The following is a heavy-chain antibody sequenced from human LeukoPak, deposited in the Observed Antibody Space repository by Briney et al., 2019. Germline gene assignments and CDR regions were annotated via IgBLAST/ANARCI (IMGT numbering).Heavy chain of an antibody. D-gene: IGHD5-18*01. CDR1: GGSISSSSYY. CDR3: ARLDRGYSISWFDP. Sequence: SETLSLTCTVSGGSISSSSYYWGWIRQPPGKGLEWIGSIYYSGSTYYNPSLKSRVTISVDTSKNQFSLKLSSVTAADTAVYYCARLDRGYSISWFDPWGQGTLVTVSS. CDR2: IYYSGST. J-gene: IGHJ5*02. V-gene: IGHV4-39*01.